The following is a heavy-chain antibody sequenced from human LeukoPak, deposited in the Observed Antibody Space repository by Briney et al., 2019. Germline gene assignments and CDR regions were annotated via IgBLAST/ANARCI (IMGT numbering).Heavy chain of an antibody. CDR2: IYPGDSDI. J-gene: IGHJ5*02. CDR3: ARRFCSADYCSHIDL. CDR1: GFTLTNFW. Sequence: RGESLKISCKGSGFTLTNFWIAWVRQMPGKGLEWMGLIYPGDSDIRYSPSFQGQVTISADMSINTAYLQWSSLKASDTATYYCARRFCSADYCSHIDLWGQGTLVTVSS. V-gene: IGHV5-51*01. D-gene: IGHD3-22*01.